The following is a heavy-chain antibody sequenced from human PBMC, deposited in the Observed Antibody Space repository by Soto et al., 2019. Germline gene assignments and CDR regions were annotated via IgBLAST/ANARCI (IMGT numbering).Heavy chain of an antibody. CDR1: GYSFTSYW. CDR2: IYPGDSDT. Sequence: GESLKISCKGSGYSFTSYWIGWLRQMPGKGLEWMGIIYPGDSDTRYSPSFQGQVTISADKSISTAYLQWSSLKASDTAMYYWSRICNRGYDANCYYGMNVWGQVTKVTFS. D-gene: IGHD5-12*01. J-gene: IGHJ6*02. CDR3: SRICNRGYDANCYYGMNV. V-gene: IGHV5-51*01.